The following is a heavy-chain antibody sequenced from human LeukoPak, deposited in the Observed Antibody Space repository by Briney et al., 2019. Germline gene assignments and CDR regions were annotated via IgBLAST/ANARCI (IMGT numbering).Heavy chain of an antibody. CDR3: ARPGAAAGFEY. Sequence: ASVKVSCKAPGYTFTAYDINWVRQATGQGLEWMGLMNPNSGNTDYAQKFQGRVTMTRNTSISTAYMELSSLTSEDTAVYYCARPGAAAGFEYWGQGALVTVSS. V-gene: IGHV1-8*01. CDR1: GYTFTAYD. D-gene: IGHD6-13*01. CDR2: MNPNSGNT. J-gene: IGHJ4*02.